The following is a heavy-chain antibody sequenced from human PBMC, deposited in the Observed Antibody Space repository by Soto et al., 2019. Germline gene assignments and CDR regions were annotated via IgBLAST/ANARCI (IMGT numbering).Heavy chain of an antibody. CDR3: ARRHYDSSGYSLAAFDI. V-gene: IGHV4-31*03. D-gene: IGHD3-22*01. J-gene: IGHJ3*02. Sequence: QVQLQESGPGLVKPSQTLSLTCTVSGGSISSGGYYWSWIRQHPGKGLEWIGYIYYSGSTYYNPSLKSRVTISGDPSKNQFSLKLSSVTAADTAVYYCARRHYDSSGYSLAAFDIWGQGTMVTVSS. CDR1: GGSISSGGYY. CDR2: IYYSGST.